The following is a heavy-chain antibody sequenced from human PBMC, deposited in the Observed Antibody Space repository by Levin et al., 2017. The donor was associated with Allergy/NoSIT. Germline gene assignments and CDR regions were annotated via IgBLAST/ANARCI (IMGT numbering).Heavy chain of an antibody. V-gene: IGHV3-15*01. CDR1: GFTFTNAW. CDR2: IKSKTDGGTA. Sequence: SGGSLRLSCVASGFTFTNAWMSWVRQAPGKGLEWIGRIKSKTDGGTADYAAPVKGSFTISRDDSENTLYLQMHNLRTEDTGIYHCTTDHPLSGDYLADSDYWGQGILVTVSS. CDR3: TTDHPLSGDYLADSDY. J-gene: IGHJ4*02. D-gene: IGHD4-17*01.